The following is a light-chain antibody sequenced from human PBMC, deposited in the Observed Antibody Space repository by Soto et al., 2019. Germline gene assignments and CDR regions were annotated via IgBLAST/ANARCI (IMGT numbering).Light chain of an antibody. Sequence: EIVMTQSPATLSVSPGERATLSCRASQSVSSNLAWYQQKPGQAPRLLIYGASTRATGIPARFSGSGSGTAFTLTIRSLQSEDFAVYYCQQYSNWPLWTFGQGTKVEIK. CDR3: QQYSNWPLWT. CDR2: GAS. CDR1: QSVSSN. J-gene: IGKJ1*01. V-gene: IGKV3-15*01.